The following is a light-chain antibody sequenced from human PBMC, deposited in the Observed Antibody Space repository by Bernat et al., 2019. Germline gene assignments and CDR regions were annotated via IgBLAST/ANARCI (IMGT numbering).Light chain of an antibody. V-gene: IGLV2-8*01. CDR3: SSYAGSNFYWV. Sequence: QSALTQPPSASGSPGQSVTISCTGTSSDVGGYNYVSWYQQHPGKAPKLMIYEVSKRPSGVADRFSGSKSGNTASLTVSGLQAEDEADYYCSSYAGSNFYWVFGGGTKLTVL. J-gene: IGLJ3*02. CDR2: EVS. CDR1: SSDVGGYNY.